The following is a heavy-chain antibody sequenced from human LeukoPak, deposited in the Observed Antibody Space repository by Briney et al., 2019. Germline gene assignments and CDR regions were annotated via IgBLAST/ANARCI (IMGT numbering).Heavy chain of an antibody. Sequence: PSETLSLTCTVSGGSISSYYWSWIRQPPGKGLEWIGYIYYSGSTNYNPSLKSRVTISVDTSKNQFSLKLSSVTAADTAVYYCARVRLRFLQWLPLYMDVWGKGTTVTVSS. CDR1: GGSISSYY. CDR3: ARVRLRFLQWLPLYMDV. D-gene: IGHD3-3*01. V-gene: IGHV4-59*13. CDR2: IYYSGST. J-gene: IGHJ6*03.